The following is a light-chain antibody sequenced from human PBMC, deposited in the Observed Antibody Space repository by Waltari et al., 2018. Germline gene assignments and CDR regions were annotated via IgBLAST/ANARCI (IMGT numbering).Light chain of an antibody. CDR1: NSHIREGG. CDR3: GTWDSSLSIVI. CDR2: DTT. J-gene: IGLJ2*01. V-gene: IGLV1-51*01. Sequence: QSALTQPPSVSAPPGVMVTVSCSGSNSHIREGGVPWYQQVPGTAPKLVIYDTTKRPSGIPARFSGSRSGTSATLDITGLQTGDEADYYCGTWDSSLSIVIFGGATKVTVL.